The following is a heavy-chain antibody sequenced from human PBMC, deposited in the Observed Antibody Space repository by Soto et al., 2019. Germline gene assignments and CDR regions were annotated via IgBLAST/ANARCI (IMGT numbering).Heavy chain of an antibody. D-gene: IGHD1-1*01. CDR2: ILVGGST. Sequence: PGGSLRLSCAVSGFICSSYDMSWVRQAPGKGLEWVSTILVGGSTHYDDSVKGRFTISRDTSKNTVYLQMNSLTAGDTAFYYCAKATATSGGAFEIYGQGTMVTVS. CDR1: GFICSSYD. V-gene: IGHV3-23*01. J-gene: IGHJ3*02. CDR3: AKATATSGGAFEI.